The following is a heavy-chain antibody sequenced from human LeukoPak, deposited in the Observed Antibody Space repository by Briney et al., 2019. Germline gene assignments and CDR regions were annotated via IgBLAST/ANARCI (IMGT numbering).Heavy chain of an antibody. CDR2: INPNSGGT. Sequence: ASVKVSCKASGYTFTGYYMHCVRQAPGQGLEWMGWINPNSGGTNYAQKFQGRVTMTRDTSISTAYMELSRLRSDDTAVYYCARDLGHIVVVIAHDYWGQGTLVTVSS. D-gene: IGHD2-21*01. CDR1: GYTFTGYY. CDR3: ARDLGHIVVVIAHDY. J-gene: IGHJ4*02. V-gene: IGHV1-2*02.